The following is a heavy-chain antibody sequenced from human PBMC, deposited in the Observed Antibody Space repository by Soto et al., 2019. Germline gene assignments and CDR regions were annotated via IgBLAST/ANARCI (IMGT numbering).Heavy chain of an antibody. Sequence: GGSLRLSCAASRLTFNIYDIYWVRQAPGKGLEWLALISYDGSNKYYADSVKGRFTISRDNSKNALYLQMGRLRPDDTAVYHCAIIHSGSYGFDVWGQGTVVTVSS. CDR2: ISYDGSNK. J-gene: IGHJ3*01. CDR1: RLTFNIYD. CDR3: AIIHSGSYGFDV. D-gene: IGHD1-26*01. V-gene: IGHV3-30*03.